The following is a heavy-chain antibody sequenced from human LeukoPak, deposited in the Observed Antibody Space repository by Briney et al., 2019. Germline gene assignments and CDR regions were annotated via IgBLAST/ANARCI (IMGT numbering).Heavy chain of an antibody. Sequence: PGRSLRLSCAASGFTFDDYAMHWVRQAPGKGLEWVSGISWNSGSIGYADSVKGRFTISRDNAKNSLYLQMNSLRAEDTALYYCAKGSVGYSSSWYDYWGQGTLVTVSS. D-gene: IGHD6-13*01. CDR2: ISWNSGSI. CDR1: GFTFDDYA. CDR3: AKGSVGYSSSWYDY. J-gene: IGHJ4*02. V-gene: IGHV3-9*01.